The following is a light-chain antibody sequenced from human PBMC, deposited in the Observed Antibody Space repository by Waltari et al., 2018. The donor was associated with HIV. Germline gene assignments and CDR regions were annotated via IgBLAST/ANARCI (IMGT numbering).Light chain of an antibody. V-gene: IGLV3-19*01. J-gene: IGLJ2*01. CDR2: GKN. Sequence: SSDLTQDPAVSVALGQTVKLTCQGDSLRSYYASWYQQKPGQAPVLVIYGKNNRPSGIPDRFSGSRSGNTASLTITGAQAEDEADYYCNSRDINNNHVIFAGGTKVTVL. CDR3: NSRDINNNHVI. CDR1: SLRSYY.